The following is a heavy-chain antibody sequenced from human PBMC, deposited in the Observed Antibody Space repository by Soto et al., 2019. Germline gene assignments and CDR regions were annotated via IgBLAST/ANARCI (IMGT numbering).Heavy chain of an antibody. CDR1: GFTFSSYG. CDR3: ARDRLRGDY. CDR2: TWYDGSNK. Sequence: GGSLRLSCAASGFTFSSYGMHWVRQAPGKGLEWVAVTWYDGSNKYYADSVKGRFTISRDNSKNTLYLQMNSLRVEDTAVYYCARDRLRGDYWGQGTLVTSPQ. J-gene: IGHJ4*02. D-gene: IGHD3-10*01. V-gene: IGHV3-33*01.